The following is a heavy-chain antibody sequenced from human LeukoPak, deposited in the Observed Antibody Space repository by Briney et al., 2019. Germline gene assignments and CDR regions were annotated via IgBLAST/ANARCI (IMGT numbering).Heavy chain of an antibody. J-gene: IGHJ3*02. CDR3: ATRGKDYYDSSGYYYYDAFDI. Sequence: SETLSLTCAVYGGSFSGYYWSWIRQPPGKGLEWIGEINHSGSTNYNPSLKSRVTISVDTSKNQFSLKLSSVTAADTAVYYCATRGKDYYDSSGYYYYDAFDIWGQGTMVTVSS. CDR2: INHSGST. D-gene: IGHD3-22*01. V-gene: IGHV4-34*01. CDR1: GGSFSGYY.